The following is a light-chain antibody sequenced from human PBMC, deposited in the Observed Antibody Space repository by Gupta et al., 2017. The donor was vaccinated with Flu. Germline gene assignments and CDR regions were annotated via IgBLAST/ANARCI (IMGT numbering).Light chain of an antibody. CDR1: QSITGW. Sequence: GDRVTITCRASQSITGWLAWYQQKPGKAPKLLIYETSSLETGVPSRFSGSGSGTEFTLTISSPQPDDFATYYCQQYNSNTGTFGQGTKVEIK. CDR2: ETS. V-gene: IGKV1-5*03. J-gene: IGKJ1*01. CDR3: QQYNSNTGT.